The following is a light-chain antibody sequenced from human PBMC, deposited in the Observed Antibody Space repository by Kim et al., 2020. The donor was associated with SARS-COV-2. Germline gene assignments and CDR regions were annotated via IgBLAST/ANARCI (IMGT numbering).Light chain of an antibody. V-gene: IGLV6-57*03. CDR2: EDN. CDR3: QSYDSSNPVV. J-gene: IGLJ2*01. Sequence: KTVTIPCTRSSGGIASNYVQWYQQRPGSAPTTVIYEDNQRPSGVPDRFSGSIDSSSNSASLTISGLKTEDEADYYCQSYDSSNPVVFGGGTQLTVL. CDR1: SGGIASNY.